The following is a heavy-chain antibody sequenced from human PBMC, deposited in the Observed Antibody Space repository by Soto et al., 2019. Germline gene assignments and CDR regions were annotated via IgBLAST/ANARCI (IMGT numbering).Heavy chain of an antibody. Sequence: QVQLVQSGAEVKKPGSSVKVSCKASGGTFSSYAISWVRQAPGQGLEWMGGIIPIFGIANYAQKFQGRVTITADESTSTAYMELSSLRSEDTAVYYCASLKYYYDSSGYLRDAFDIWGQGTMVTVSS. J-gene: IGHJ3*02. D-gene: IGHD3-22*01. CDR1: GGTFSSYA. V-gene: IGHV1-69*01. CDR2: IIPIFGIA. CDR3: ASLKYYYDSSGYLRDAFDI.